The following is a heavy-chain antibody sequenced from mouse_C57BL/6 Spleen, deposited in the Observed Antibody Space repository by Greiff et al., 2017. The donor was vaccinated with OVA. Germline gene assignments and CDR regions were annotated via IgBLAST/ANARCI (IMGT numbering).Heavy chain of an antibody. D-gene: IGHD2-2*01. CDR2: IYPGDGDT. Sequence: VQLQQSGPELVKPGASVKISCKASGYAFSSSWMNWVKQRPGKGLEWIGRIYPGDGDTNYNGKFKGKATLTADKSSSTAYMQLSSLTSEDSAVYFGARRKVYYGYDGYFDVWGTGTTVTVSS. CDR3: ARRKVYYGYDGYFDV. J-gene: IGHJ1*03. V-gene: IGHV1-82*01. CDR1: GYAFSSSW.